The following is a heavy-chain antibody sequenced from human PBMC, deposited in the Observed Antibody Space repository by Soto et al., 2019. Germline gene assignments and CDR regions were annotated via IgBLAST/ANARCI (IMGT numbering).Heavy chain of an antibody. CDR3: ARMADSSSWYYFDY. CDR2: IIPILGIA. V-gene: IGHV1-69*02. CDR1: GGTFSSYT. Sequence: QVQLVQSGAEVKKPGSSVKVSCKASGGTFSSYTISWVRQAPGQGLQWMGRIIPILGIANYAQKFQGRVTITADKSTSRAYMELSSLRSEDTAVYYCARMADSSSWYYFDYWGQGTLVTVSS. J-gene: IGHJ4*02. D-gene: IGHD6-13*01.